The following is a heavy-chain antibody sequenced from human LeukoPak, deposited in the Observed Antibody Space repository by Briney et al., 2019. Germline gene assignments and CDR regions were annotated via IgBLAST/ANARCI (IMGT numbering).Heavy chain of an antibody. CDR3: ARGGRLLYYFDY. D-gene: IGHD6-25*01. J-gene: IGHJ4*02. V-gene: IGHV3-21*01. CDR1: GFTFSSYS. CDR2: ISSSSSYI. Sequence: KPGGSLRLXCAASGFTFSSYSMNWVRQAPEKALEWVSSISSSSSYIYYADSVKGRFTIPRDNAKNSLYLQMNSLRAEDTAVYYCARGGRLLYYFDYWGQGTLVTVSS.